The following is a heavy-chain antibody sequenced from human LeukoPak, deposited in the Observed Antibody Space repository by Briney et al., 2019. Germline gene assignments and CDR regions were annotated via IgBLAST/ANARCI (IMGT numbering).Heavy chain of an antibody. V-gene: IGHV3-7*01. D-gene: IGHD4-17*01. CDR3: AGVHGDYSGVPGY. CDR1: GFTFSSYW. Sequence: GGSLRLSCAASGFTFSSYWMSWVRQAPGKGLEWVANIKQDGSEKYYVDSVKGRFTISRDNAKNSLYLQMNSLRAEDTAVYYCAGVHGDYSGVPGYWGQGTLVTVSS. CDR2: IKQDGSEK. J-gene: IGHJ4*02.